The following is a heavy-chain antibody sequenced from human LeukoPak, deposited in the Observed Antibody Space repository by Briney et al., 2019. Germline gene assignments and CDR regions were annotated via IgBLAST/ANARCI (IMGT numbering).Heavy chain of an antibody. CDR1: GFTISSYW. V-gene: IGHV3-74*01. D-gene: IGHD2-15*01. CDR3: AREVVATRHSLDN. CDR2: INSDGSST. J-gene: IGHJ4*02. Sequence: PGGSLTLSCAASGFTISSYWLHWVRQPPGKGLVWVSRINSDGSSTNYADSVEGRFRISRDNGKNTLYLQMNSLRAEDTAVYYCAREVVATRHSLDNWGQGTLVTASS.